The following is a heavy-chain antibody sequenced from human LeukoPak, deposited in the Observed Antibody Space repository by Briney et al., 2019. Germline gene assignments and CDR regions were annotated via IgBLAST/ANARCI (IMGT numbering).Heavy chain of an antibody. CDR1: GFTVSSNY. D-gene: IGHD2-2*01. J-gene: IGHJ4*02. V-gene: IGHV3-30*18. CDR2: ISYDGGNK. CDR3: AKVYSGYSSSWFFDY. Sequence: GGSLRLSCAASGFTVSSNYMSWVRQAPGKGLEWVAVISYDGGNKYYADSVKGRFTISRDNSKNTLYLQMNSLRAEDTAVYYCAKVYSGYSSSWFFDYWGQGTLVTVSS.